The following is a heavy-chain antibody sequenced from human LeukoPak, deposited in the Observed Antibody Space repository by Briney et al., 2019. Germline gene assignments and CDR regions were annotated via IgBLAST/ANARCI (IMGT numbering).Heavy chain of an antibody. J-gene: IGHJ4*02. CDR3: ARFLTTVGSRTFDY. V-gene: IGHV4-59*01. CDR1: GGSISSYY. CDR2: IYYSGST. D-gene: IGHD4-23*01. Sequence: SETLSLTCTVSGGSISSYYWSWIRQPPGKGLEWIGYIYYSGSTNYNPSLKSRVTISVDTSKNQFSLKLSSVTAADTAVYYCARFLTTVGSRTFDYCGQGTLVTVSS.